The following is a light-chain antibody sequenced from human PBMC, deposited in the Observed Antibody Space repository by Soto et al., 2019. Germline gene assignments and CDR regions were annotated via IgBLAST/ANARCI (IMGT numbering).Light chain of an antibody. CDR2: AVS. V-gene: IGLV2-8*01. CDR1: SSDVGRYNY. J-gene: IGLJ1*01. CDR3: CSYEGSNFYHYV. Sequence: QSALTQPPSASGSPGQSVTVSCTGTSSDVGRYNYVSWYQQHPGKAPKLIIYAVSKRPSGVPDRFSGSKSGNTASLTVSGLQAEDEADYYCCSYEGSNFYHYVFGTGIKLTGL.